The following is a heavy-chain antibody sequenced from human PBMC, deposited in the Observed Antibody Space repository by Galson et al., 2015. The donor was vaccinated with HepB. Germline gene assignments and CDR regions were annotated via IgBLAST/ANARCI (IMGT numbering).Heavy chain of an antibody. D-gene: IGHD5-18*01. J-gene: IGHJ4*02. CDR1: GFTFSSYS. CDR3: ARVEAMWIQLSAFDY. CDR2: ISSSSSYI. V-gene: IGHV3-21*01. Sequence: SLRLSCAASGFTFSSYSMNWVRQAPGKGLEWVSSISSSSSYIYYADSVKGRFTISRDNAKNSLYLQMNSLRAEDTAVYYCARVEAMWIQLSAFDYWGQGTLVTVSS.